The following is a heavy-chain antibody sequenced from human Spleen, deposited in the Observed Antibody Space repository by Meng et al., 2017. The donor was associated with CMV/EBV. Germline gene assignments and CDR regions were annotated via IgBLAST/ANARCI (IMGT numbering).Heavy chain of an antibody. J-gene: IGHJ4*02. Sequence: LTLSKYYISWIRQAPGKGLEWVSDISSNSGSIIYYADSVKGRFTISRDNAKNSLYLQMNSLRAEDTAVYYCARAYSPYGGNSRDFDYWGQGTLVTVSS. V-gene: IGHV3-11*01. CDR2: ISSNSGSII. CDR3: ARAYSPYGGNSRDFDY. CDR1: LTLSKYY. D-gene: IGHD4-23*01.